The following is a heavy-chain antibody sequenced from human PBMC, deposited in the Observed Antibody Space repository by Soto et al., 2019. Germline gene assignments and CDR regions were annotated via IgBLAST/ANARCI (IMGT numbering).Heavy chain of an antibody. CDR3: ARAYHDSEEGYCISTSCYEFDY. CDR2: INPNSGGT. V-gene: IGHV1-2*04. J-gene: IGHJ4*02. Sequence: ASVKVSCKASGYIFTDYYMHWVRQAPGQELGWMGRINPNSGGTNYAQKFQGWVTMTRDTSISTAYMELSRLRSDDTAVYYCARAYHDSEEGYCISTSCYEFDYWGQGTLVTVSS. CDR1: GYIFTDYY. D-gene: IGHD2-2*01.